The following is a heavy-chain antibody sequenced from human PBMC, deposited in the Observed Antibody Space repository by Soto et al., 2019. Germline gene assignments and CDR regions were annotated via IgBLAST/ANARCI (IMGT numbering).Heavy chain of an antibody. CDR2: ISWDGGST. CDR3: AKAGRFLEWLFDWFDP. J-gene: IGHJ5*02. V-gene: IGHV3-43*01. D-gene: IGHD3-3*01. CDR1: GFTFDDYT. Sequence: PGGSLRLSCAASGFTFDDYTMHWVRQAPGKGLEWVSLISWDGGSTYYADSVKGRFTISRDNSKNSLYLQMNSLRTEDTALYYCAKAGRFLEWLFDWFDPWGQGTLVTVSS.